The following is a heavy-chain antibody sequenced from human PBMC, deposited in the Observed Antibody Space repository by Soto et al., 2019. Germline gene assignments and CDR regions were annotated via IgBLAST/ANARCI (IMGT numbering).Heavy chain of an antibody. CDR3: ARAIVVPAAIRHNWFDP. V-gene: IGHV4-4*07. J-gene: IGHJ5*02. Sequence: LSLPCTVSGGSISSYYWSWIRQPAGKGLEWIGRIYTSGSTNYNPSLKSRVTMSVNTSKNQFSLKLSSVTAADTAVYYCARAIVVPAAIRHNWFDPWGQGTLVTVSS. D-gene: IGHD2-2*02. CDR1: GGSISSYY. CDR2: IYTSGST.